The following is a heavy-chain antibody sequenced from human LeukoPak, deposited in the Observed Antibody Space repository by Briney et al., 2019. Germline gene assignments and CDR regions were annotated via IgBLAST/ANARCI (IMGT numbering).Heavy chain of an antibody. Sequence: GVSLRLSCAASAFTFRNYAMHWLRQAPGQGLEGVAVIASDGNDKHLADSVKGRFTISRDNSRNTLYLQMNSLRTEDTAVYYCAKDGAMAAAGYYFDYWGQGTPVTVS. V-gene: IGHV3-30*18. CDR2: IASDGNDK. J-gene: IGHJ4*02. CDR3: AKDGAMAAAGYYFDY. D-gene: IGHD6-13*01. CDR1: AFTFRNYA.